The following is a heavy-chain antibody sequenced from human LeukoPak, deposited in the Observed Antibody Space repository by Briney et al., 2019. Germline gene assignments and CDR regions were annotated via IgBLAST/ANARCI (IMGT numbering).Heavy chain of an antibody. CDR1: GYTFTTHD. CDR2: MNPGSGDT. Sequence: ASVTVSCKASGYTFTTHDLTWVRQATGQGLEWMGWMNPGSGDTAYAQKFQGRVTMTRDTSMSTAYMELNSLGSEDTAVYYCARGQWLPTDYWGQGTLVTVSS. D-gene: IGHD6-19*01. CDR3: ARGQWLPTDY. V-gene: IGHV1-8*01. J-gene: IGHJ4*02.